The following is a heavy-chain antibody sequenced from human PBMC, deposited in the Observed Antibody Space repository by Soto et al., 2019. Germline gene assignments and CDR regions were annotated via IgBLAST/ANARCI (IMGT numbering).Heavy chain of an antibody. D-gene: IGHD6-19*01. J-gene: IGHJ6*02. CDR2: ISYDGRNK. V-gene: IGHV3-30*18. Sequence: QVQLVESGGGVVQPGRSLRLSCAASGFTFSSYGMHWVRQAPGKGLEWVAVISYDGRNKYYADAVKGRFTISRDNSKNTLYLQMSSLRAEHTAVYYCVKDGSSGWPYFYDMDVWGQGTTVTVSS. CDR1: GFTFSSYG. CDR3: VKDGSSGWPYFYDMDV.